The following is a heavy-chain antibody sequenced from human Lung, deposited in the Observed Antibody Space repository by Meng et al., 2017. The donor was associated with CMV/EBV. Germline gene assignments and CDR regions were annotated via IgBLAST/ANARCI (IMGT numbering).Heavy chain of an antibody. CDR3: ARASLFGVVVMNYYFDS. Sequence: SETLSLXCALYSGSFTEDFWNWIRQSPGKGLEWIGDIGHGGSTSYNPSLKGRVTISQDTSKNQFSLKLTSVTAADTAVYFCARASLFGVVVMNYYFDSWGQGSXVTVSS. V-gene: IGHV4-34*01. CDR1: SGSFTEDF. D-gene: IGHD3-3*01. J-gene: IGHJ4*02. CDR2: IGHGGST.